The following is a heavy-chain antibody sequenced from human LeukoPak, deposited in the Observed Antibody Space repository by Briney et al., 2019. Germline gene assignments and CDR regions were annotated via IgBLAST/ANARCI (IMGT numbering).Heavy chain of an antibody. Sequence: SETLSLTCTVSGGSISSYYWSWIRQPPGKGLEWIGYIYYSGSTYYNPSLKSRVTISVDTSKNQFSLKLSSVTAADTAVYYCARDSMVRGVNPWGQGTLVTVSS. V-gene: IGHV4-59*12. CDR1: GGSISSYY. D-gene: IGHD3-10*01. J-gene: IGHJ5*02. CDR3: ARDSMVRGVNP. CDR2: IYYSGST.